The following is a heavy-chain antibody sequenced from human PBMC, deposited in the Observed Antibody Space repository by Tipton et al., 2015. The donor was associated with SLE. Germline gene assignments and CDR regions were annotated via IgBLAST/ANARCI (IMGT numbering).Heavy chain of an antibody. V-gene: IGHV4-39*07. CDR3: ARMGTTVTVDY. Sequence: TLSLTCTVSGGSISSSSYYWGWIRQPPGKGLEWIGSIYYSVSTYYNPSLKSRVTISVDTSKNQFSLKLSSVTAADTAVYYCARMGTTVTVDYWGQGTLVTVSX. J-gene: IGHJ4*02. D-gene: IGHD4-17*01. CDR2: IYYSVST. CDR1: GGSISSSSYY.